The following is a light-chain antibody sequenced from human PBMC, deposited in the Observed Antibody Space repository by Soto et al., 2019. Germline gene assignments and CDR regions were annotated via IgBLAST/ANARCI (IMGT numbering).Light chain of an antibody. Sequence: IQMTQSPSTLSAPVGDTVTITCRASQSISVSLAWYQQKPGKVPNLLIYDASTLQGGVPSRFSGSGSGTEITLTVTSLQPEDFATYFCQQYDKYSTFGHGTKVDIK. CDR3: QQYDKYST. J-gene: IGKJ1*01. CDR1: QSISVS. CDR2: DAS. V-gene: IGKV1-5*01.